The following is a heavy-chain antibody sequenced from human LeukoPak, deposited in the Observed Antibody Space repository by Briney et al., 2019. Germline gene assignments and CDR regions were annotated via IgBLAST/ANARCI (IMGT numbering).Heavy chain of an antibody. CDR2: ISSSSTI. V-gene: IGHV3-48*02. D-gene: IGHD3-10*01. CDR3: ARDYGSGTIDY. CDR1: GFTFSSYS. Sequence: GGSLRLSCAASGFTFSSYSMNWVRQAPGKGLEWVSYISSSSTIYYADSVKGRFTISRDNAKNSLYLQMNSLRDEDTAVYYCARDYGSGTIDYWGQGTLVTVSS. J-gene: IGHJ4*02.